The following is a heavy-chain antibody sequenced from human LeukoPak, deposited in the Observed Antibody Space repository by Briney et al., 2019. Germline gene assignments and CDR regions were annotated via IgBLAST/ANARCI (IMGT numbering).Heavy chain of an antibody. CDR3: ARVGTGPTTYYGMDV. CDR1: GGSITTSNYY. J-gene: IGHJ6*02. Sequence: SETLSLTCIVSGGSITTSNYYWGWIRHPPWKGREWIGYIYCSGSTYYNTSLKSRVNISVDTSKNQLYLKLSSVTAADTAVYYCARVGTGPTTYYGMDVWGQGTTVTVSS. CDR2: IYCSGST. D-gene: IGHD1-1*01. V-gene: IGHV4-31*03.